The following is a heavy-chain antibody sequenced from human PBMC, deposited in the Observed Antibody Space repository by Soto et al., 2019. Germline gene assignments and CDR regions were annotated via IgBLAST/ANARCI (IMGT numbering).Heavy chain of an antibody. CDR3: AKDLEASIAARHRYYYMDV. V-gene: IGHV3-30*18. CDR2: ISYDGSNK. Sequence: GGSLRLSCAASGFTFSSYGMHWVRQAPGKGLEWVAVISYDGSNKYYADSVKGRFTISRDNSKNTLYLQMNSLRAEDTAVYYCAKDLEASIAARHRYYYMDVWGKGTTVTVSS. CDR1: GFTFSSYG. D-gene: IGHD6-6*01. J-gene: IGHJ6*03.